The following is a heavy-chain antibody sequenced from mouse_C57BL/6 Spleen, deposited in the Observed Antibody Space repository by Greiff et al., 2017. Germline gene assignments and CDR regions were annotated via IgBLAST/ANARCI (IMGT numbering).Heavy chain of an antibody. CDR1: GFTFSDYG. J-gene: IGHJ2*01. Sequence: EVQLVESGGGLVKPGGSLKLSCAASGFTFSDYGMHWVRQAPEKGLEWVAYISSGSSTIYYADTVKGRFTISRDNATNTLFLQMTSLRSEDAAMYYGARTGSSPFDYWGQGTTLTVSS. D-gene: IGHD1-1*01. V-gene: IGHV5-17*01. CDR3: ARTGSSPFDY. CDR2: ISSGSSTI.